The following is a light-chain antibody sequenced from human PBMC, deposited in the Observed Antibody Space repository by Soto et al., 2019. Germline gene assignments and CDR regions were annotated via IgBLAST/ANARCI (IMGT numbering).Light chain of an antibody. CDR3: QQYYSYPQT. J-gene: IGKJ1*01. Sequence: IQVTQSPSSLSASVGDRVTITCLSSQSIINFLNWYQHKPGKAPKLLIYAASTLQSGVPSRFSGSGSGTDCTLTISCLQSEDVATYYCQQYYSYPQTFGQGTKVDIK. V-gene: IGKV1-39*01. CDR1: QSIINF. CDR2: AAS.